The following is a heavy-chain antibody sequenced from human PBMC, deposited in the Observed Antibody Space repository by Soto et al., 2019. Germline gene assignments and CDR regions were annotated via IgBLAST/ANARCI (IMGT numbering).Heavy chain of an antibody. D-gene: IGHD1-1*01. V-gene: IGHV4-34*01. Sequence: SETLSLTCAVYGGSFNDYYWSWLRQPPGKGLEWIGEINHGGSTIYNPSLKSRATISVDTSKNQFSLKLNSVTAADTAVYYCGRGSDFNWNYWGQGTLVTVSS. CDR3: GRGSDFNWNY. CDR1: GGSFNDYY. J-gene: IGHJ4*02. CDR2: INHGGST.